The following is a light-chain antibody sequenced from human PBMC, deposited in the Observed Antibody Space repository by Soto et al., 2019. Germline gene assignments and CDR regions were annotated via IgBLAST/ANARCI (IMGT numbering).Light chain of an antibody. Sequence: EVAMTQSPATLSVSPGERAILSCRTSQGVSSNLAWYQQKPGLPPRLLIYGASTRATGIPARFSGSGSGTEFTLTLSSLQSEDFAVYYCQQYDNRPPFTFGPVTKVDIK. CDR2: GAS. CDR1: QGVSSN. V-gene: IGKV3-15*01. CDR3: QQYDNRPPFT. J-gene: IGKJ3*01.